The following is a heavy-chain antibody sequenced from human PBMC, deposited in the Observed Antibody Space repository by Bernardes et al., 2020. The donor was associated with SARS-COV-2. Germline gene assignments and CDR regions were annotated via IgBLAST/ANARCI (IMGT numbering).Heavy chain of an antibody. D-gene: IGHD1-26*01. Sequence: ASVKVSCKASGYTFTDYYIHWVRQAPGQGLEWMGWINPNSGGTTYAQKFQDRVTMTRDTSISTVYMELRRLKSDDTAVYYCARESVVGDTDGMDVWGQGTTVTVSS. V-gene: IGHV1-2*02. J-gene: IGHJ6*02. CDR2: INPNSGGT. CDR3: ARESVVGDTDGMDV. CDR1: GYTFTDYY.